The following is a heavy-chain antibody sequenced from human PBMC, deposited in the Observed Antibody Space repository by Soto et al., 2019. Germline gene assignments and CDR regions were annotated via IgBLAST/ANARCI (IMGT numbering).Heavy chain of an antibody. Sequence: EVQLVESGGGLVQPGGSLTLSCAASGFTFSSYWMNWVRQAPGKGLEWVANIDQDGSTTDYVGSVKGRFTISRDNAKKSPYLQMNSLRAEDTALYYCASDLYSATSDYWGQGTLVTVSS. CDR1: GFTFSSYW. V-gene: IGHV3-7*05. CDR3: ASDLYSATSDY. CDR2: IDQDGSTT. J-gene: IGHJ4*02. D-gene: IGHD1-26*01.